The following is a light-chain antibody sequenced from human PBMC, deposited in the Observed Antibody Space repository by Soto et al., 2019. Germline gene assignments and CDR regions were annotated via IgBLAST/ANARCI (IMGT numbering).Light chain of an antibody. Sequence: DIKMTQSPSTLSASVGDRVTITFRASQSLGSWLAWYQQKPGKAPNLLIYDVSSLESGVPSRFSGSGSGTDFTLTISSLQPDDFATYYCQQYNSYPWTFGQGTKVDIK. CDR2: DVS. CDR3: QQYNSYPWT. J-gene: IGKJ1*01. V-gene: IGKV1-5*01. CDR1: QSLGSW.